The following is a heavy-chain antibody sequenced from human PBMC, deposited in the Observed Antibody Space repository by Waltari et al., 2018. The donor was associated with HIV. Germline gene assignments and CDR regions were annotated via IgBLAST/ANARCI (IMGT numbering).Heavy chain of an antibody. CDR1: GYNFSTHD. J-gene: IGHJ6*02. CDR2: MNPNSGNT. CDR3: SRGLHCTATSCLLYHGMDV. D-gene: IGHD2-2*01. Sequence: QVQLVQSGAEVKKPGASVKVSCKASGYNFSTHDINWVGTATGQGLEWMGWMNPNSGNTGYAQKFQGRVNMTRNSSIRTAYMELSSLRSDDTAVYYCSRGLHCTATSCLLYHGMDVWGQGTAVSVSS. V-gene: IGHV1-8*01.